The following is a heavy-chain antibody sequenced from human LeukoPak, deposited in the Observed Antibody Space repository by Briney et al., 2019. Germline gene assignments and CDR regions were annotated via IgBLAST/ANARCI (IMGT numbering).Heavy chain of an antibody. J-gene: IGHJ4*02. CDR1: GFRFSDYS. V-gene: IGHV3-48*04. CDR3: ARELVGATGSDY. CDR2: ISSSGSTI. D-gene: IGHD1-26*01. Sequence: GGSLRLSCAASGFRFSDYSMNWVRQAPGKGLEWISYISSSGSTIYYADSVKGRFTISRDNAKNSLYLQMNSLRAEDTAVYYCARELVGATGSDYWGQGTLVTVSS.